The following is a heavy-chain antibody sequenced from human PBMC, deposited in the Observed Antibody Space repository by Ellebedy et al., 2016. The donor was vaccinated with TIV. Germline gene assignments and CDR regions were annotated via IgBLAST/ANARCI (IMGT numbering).Heavy chain of an antibody. J-gene: IGHJ3*02. V-gene: IGHV3-7*01. D-gene: IGHD6-19*01. CDR1: GFTFSNFW. Sequence: GGSLRLSCAASGFTFSNFWMSWVRQAPGKGLKWVANIKQDGSEKYYVDSVKGRFTISRDNAKNSLYLQMNSLRAEDTAVYYCSSSGRRAFDIWGQGTMVTVSS. CDR3: SSSGRRAFDI. CDR2: IKQDGSEK.